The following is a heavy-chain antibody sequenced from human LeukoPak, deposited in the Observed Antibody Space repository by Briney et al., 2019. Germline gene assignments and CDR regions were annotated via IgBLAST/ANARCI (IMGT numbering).Heavy chain of an antibody. Sequence: GGSLQIPCYGSGYSITSHWSSQVRQLPRKGLEWMGIIYPGDSDSRYSPSFQGQVTISADKSISTAYLQWSSLKASDTAMYYCARQVPREWPYGMDVWGQGTTVTVSS. CDR3: ARQVPREWPYGMDV. J-gene: IGHJ6*02. V-gene: IGHV5-51*01. D-gene: IGHD3-3*01. CDR1: GYSITSHW. CDR2: IYPGDSDS.